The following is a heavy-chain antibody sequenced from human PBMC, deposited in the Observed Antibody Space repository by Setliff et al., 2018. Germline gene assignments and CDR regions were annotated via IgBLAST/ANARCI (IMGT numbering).Heavy chain of an antibody. CDR1: GSTFSTYD. Sequence: GGSLRLSCDVSGSTFSTYDMHWVRQAPGKGLEWVAVISNDGRKTYYADSVRGRFTISRDISKNTLYLQMNSLRPEDTAVYYCARGGDYCGGECYIPPPDSYWGQGTLVTVSS. V-gene: IGHV3-30-3*01. D-gene: IGHD2-21*01. CDR3: ARGGDYCGGECYIPPPDSY. J-gene: IGHJ4*02. CDR2: ISNDGRKT.